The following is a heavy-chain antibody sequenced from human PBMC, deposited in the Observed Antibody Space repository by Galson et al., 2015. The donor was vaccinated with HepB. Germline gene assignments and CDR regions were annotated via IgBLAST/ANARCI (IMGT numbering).Heavy chain of an antibody. D-gene: IGHD6-19*01. CDR2: INPNSGGT. J-gene: IGHJ6*02. CDR3: ASAGTYHGYSSGWYNLNYYYGMDV. Sequence: SVKVSCKASGYTFTGYYMHWVRQAPGQGLEWMGWINPNSGGTNYAQKFQGRVTMTRDTSISTAYMELSRLRSDDTAVYYCASAGTYHGYSSGWYNLNYYYGMDVWGQGTTVTVSS. CDR1: GYTFTGYY. V-gene: IGHV1-2*02.